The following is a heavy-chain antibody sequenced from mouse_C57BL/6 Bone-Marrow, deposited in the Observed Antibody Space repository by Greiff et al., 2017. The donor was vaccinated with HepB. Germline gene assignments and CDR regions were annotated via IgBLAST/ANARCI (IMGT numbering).Heavy chain of an antibody. CDR2: IDPSDSYT. J-gene: IGHJ2*01. CDR3: ARGGGSGKGDY. CDR1: GYTFTSYW. V-gene: IGHV1-69*01. Sequence: QVQLQQPGAELVMPGASVKLSCKASGYTFTSYWMHWVKQRPGQGLEWIGEIDPSDSYTNYNQKFKGKSTLTVDKSSSTAYRQLSSLTSEDSAVYYCARGGGSGKGDYWGQGTTLTVSS. D-gene: IGHD3-2*02.